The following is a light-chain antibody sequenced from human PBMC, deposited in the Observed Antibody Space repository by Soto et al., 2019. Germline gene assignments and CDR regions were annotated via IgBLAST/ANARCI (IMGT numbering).Light chain of an antibody. Sequence: IQMTQSASSLSASLGPRVTIDCRASQGISDYLAWYQQRPGKAPKLLVYAASTLQSGVPSRFSGSGSETEFTLTISSLQPEDVATYYCQNYGSALGLTFGGGTKVDIK. CDR3: QNYGSALGLT. CDR2: AAS. V-gene: IGKV1-27*01. CDR1: QGISDY. J-gene: IGKJ4*01.